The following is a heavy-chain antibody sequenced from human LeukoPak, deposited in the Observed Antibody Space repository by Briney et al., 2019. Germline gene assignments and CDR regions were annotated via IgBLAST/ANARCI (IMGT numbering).Heavy chain of an antibody. CDR3: ARDQGWFREGAYYYHMDV. J-gene: IGHJ6*03. CDR1: GFTFSSYS. Sequence: GGSLRLSCAASGFTFSSYSMNWVRQAPGKGLEWVSSISSSSSYIYYADSVKGRFTISRDNAKNSLYLQMNSLRAEDTAVYYCARDQGWFREGAYYYHMDVWGKGTTVTVSS. V-gene: IGHV3-21*01. CDR2: ISSSSSYI. D-gene: IGHD3-10*01.